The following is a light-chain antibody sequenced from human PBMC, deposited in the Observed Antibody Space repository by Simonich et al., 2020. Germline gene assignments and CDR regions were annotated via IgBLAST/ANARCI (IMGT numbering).Light chain of an antibody. V-gene: IGKV1-33*01. Sequence: DIPMTQSPSSLSASVGDRVTITCQASQDISNYLNWYQQKPGKAPKLLLYDASNLETGVPARFSGSGSGTDFTFTISSLQPEDIATYYCQQYDNLITFGQGTRLEIK. CDR1: QDISNY. J-gene: IGKJ5*01. CDR3: QQYDNLIT. CDR2: DAS.